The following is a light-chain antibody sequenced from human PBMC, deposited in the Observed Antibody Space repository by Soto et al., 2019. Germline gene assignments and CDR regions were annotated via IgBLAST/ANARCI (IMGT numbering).Light chain of an antibody. Sequence: DFQMTQSPSSLSASVGDRVTITFRASQGIRNDVGWYQQKPGKAPKLLIDDVSNLETGVPSRFSGSGSGTHFTFTIASLQPEDTAIYYCQQYYDLPITFGQGTRLEIK. CDR1: QGIRND. J-gene: IGKJ5*01. CDR2: DVS. V-gene: IGKV1-33*01. CDR3: QQYYDLPIT.